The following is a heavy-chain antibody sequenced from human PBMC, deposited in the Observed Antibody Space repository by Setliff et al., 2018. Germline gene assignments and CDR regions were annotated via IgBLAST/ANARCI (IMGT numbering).Heavy chain of an antibody. CDR2: IYVTEST. Sequence: SETLSLTCTVSGDSISNYYWNWIRQPAGKGLEWIGRIYVTESTKYNPSLKSRVTLSIDTSKNQFSLKLSSVTAADAALYYCAASRAYTGAVEEWYLPKTFDFWGRDPRSPSPQ. D-gene: IGHD2-8*01. J-gene: IGHJ4*02. CDR3: AASRAYTGAVEEWYLPKTFDF. V-gene: IGHV4-4*07. CDR1: GDSISNYY.